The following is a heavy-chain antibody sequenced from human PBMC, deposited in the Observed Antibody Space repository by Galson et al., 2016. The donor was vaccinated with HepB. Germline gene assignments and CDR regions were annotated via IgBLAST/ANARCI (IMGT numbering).Heavy chain of an antibody. D-gene: IGHD1/OR15-1a*01. J-gene: IGHJ6*02. Sequence: AISGDSVSSNSAAWNWIRQSPSRGLEWLGRTYYRSKWYNDYAVSVKSRIIVNPDPSKNQFSLQLNSVTPEDTAVYYCVEQRKGAPYGMDVWGQGTTVTVSS. CDR1: GDSVSSNSAA. CDR3: VEQRKGAPYGMDV. CDR2: TYYRSKWYN. V-gene: IGHV6-1*01.